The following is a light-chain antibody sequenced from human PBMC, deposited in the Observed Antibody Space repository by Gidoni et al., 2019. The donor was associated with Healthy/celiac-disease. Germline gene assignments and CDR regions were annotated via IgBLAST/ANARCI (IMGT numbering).Light chain of an antibody. CDR3: QQSYSTPWT. J-gene: IGKJ1*01. Sequence: DIQMTQSPSSLSASVGDRVTITCRASQSISSYLNWYQQKPGKAPKLLIYAASSLQRGVPSRFSGSGSGTDFTLTISSLQPEDFATYYCQQSYSTPWTFGLGTKVEIK. V-gene: IGKV1-39*01. CDR2: AAS. CDR1: QSISSY.